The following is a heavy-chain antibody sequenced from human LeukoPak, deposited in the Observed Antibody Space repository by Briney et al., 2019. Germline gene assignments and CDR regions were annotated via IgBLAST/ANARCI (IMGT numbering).Heavy chain of an antibody. V-gene: IGHV4-59*01. CDR1: GGSISTYY. CDR2: VYNSGKT. Sequence: SETLSLTCTVSGGSISTYYWHWIRQPPGKGLEWLGYVYNSGKTNYNPSLMSRVTISVDTSKNQFSLELGSVTAADTAVYYRARRPLIAYGKSYWYFDLWGRGTLVTVSS. D-gene: IGHD3-10*01. J-gene: IGHJ2*01. CDR3: ARRPLIAYGKSYWYFDL.